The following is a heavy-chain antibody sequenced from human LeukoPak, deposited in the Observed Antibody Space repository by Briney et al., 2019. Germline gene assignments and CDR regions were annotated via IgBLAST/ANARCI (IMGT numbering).Heavy chain of an antibody. CDR1: RFTVSSNY. CDR3: ARSPSGHCTGDCPNYFDY. Sequence: HPGGSLRLSCAASRFTVSSNYMNWVRQLPGKGLEWVSVIYSGGSTYYADSVKGRFTISGDDSRNTLYLQMNSLRAEDTAVYYCARSPSGHCTGDCPNYFDYWGQGTLVTVSS. D-gene: IGHD2-8*02. J-gene: IGHJ4*02. V-gene: IGHV3-53*01. CDR2: IYSGGST.